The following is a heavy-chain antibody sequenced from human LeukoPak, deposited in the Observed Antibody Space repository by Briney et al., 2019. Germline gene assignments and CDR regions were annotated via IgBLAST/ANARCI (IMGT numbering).Heavy chain of an antibody. D-gene: IGHD5-18*01. CDR3: AKEAPWATAMVILIDY. CDR1: RFTFSRYG. CDR2: ISYDGSNK. V-gene: IGHV3-30*18. Sequence: PGRSLRLSCAASRFTFSRYGMHWVRQAPGKGLEWVAVISYDGSNKDSAASVKGRFTISRDNSKNTVYLQMNSLRVEDTAVYYCAKEAPWATAMVILIDYWGQGTLVTVSS. J-gene: IGHJ4*02.